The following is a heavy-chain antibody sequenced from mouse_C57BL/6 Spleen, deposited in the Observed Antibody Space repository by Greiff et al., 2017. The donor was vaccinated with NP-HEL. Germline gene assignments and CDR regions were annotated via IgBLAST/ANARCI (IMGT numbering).Heavy chain of an antibody. CDR2: IDPSDSYT. J-gene: IGHJ2*01. CDR1: GYTFTSYW. V-gene: IGHV1-69*01. Sequence: QVQLQQPGAELVMPGASVKLSCKASGYTFTSYWMHWVKQRPGQGLEWIGEIDPSDSYTNSNQKFKGKSTLTVDKSSSTAYMQLSSLTSEDSAVYYCARGGEPYGYDRDFDYWGQGTTLTVSS. D-gene: IGHD2-2*01. CDR3: ARGGEPYGYDRDFDY.